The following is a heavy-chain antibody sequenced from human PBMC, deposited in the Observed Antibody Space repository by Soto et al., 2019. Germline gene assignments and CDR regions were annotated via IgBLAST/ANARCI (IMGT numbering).Heavy chain of an antibody. CDR2: INPNSGGT. Sequence: GASVKVSCKASGYTFTGYYMHWVRQAPGQGLEWMGWINPNSGGTNYAQKFQGRVTMTRDTSISTAYVELSRLRSDDTAVYYCARDALLRYCSSTSCYGEWGQGTLVTVSS. CDR3: ARDALLRYCSSTSCYGE. D-gene: IGHD2-2*01. J-gene: IGHJ4*02. V-gene: IGHV1-2*02. CDR1: GYTFTGYY.